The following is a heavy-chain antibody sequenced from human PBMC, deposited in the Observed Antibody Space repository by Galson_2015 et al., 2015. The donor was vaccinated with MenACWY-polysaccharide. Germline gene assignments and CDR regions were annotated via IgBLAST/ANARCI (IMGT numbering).Heavy chain of an antibody. CDR2: IYYNGRS. Sequence: LVKPSQTLSLTCAVSGASISSGSHYWSWFRQYPGKNLEWIAYIYYNGRSNYSPSLRSRVSISMDMSKNQFSLNLGSVTAADTAVYFCAGIPATGTSYGWFDPWGQGTLVTVSS. J-gene: IGHJ5*02. V-gene: IGHV4-31*11. D-gene: IGHD4-17*01. CDR1: GASISSGSHY. CDR3: AGIPATGTSYGWFDP.